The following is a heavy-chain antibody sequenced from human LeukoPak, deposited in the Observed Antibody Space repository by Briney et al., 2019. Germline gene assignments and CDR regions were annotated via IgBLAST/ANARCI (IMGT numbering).Heavy chain of an antibody. D-gene: IGHD3-10*01. Sequence: TTSETLSLTCTVSGGSISNSTYYWGWIRQPPGKGLEWVGTVYYSRSAYYNPSLKSRVTISVDTSKNQFSLKLSSMTAADTAVYFCARRGYFDSGSYYYDYWGQGTLVTVSS. CDR3: ARRGYFDSGSYYYDY. CDR2: VYYSRSA. J-gene: IGHJ4*02. V-gene: IGHV4-39*01. CDR1: GGSISNSTYY.